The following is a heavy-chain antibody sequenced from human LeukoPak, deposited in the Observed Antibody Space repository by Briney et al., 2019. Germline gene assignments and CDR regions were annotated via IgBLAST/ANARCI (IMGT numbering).Heavy chain of an antibody. J-gene: IGHJ4*02. V-gene: IGHV4-34*01. CDR2: INHSGST. Sequence: SETLSLTCAVSGGSFSGYYWSWIRQPPGKGLEWIGEINHSGSTNYNPSLKSRVTISVDTSKNQFSLKLSSVTAADTAVYYCASSSSSTPFDYWGQGTLVTVSS. CDR3: ASSSSSTPFDY. CDR1: GGSFSGYY. D-gene: IGHD3-22*01.